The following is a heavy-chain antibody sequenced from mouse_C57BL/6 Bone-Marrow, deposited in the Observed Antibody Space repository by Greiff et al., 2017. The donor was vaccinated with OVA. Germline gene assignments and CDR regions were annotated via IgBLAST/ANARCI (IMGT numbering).Heavy chain of an antibody. CDR1: GYTFTSYW. J-gene: IGHJ3*01. D-gene: IGHD1-1*01. V-gene: IGHV1-64*01. Sequence: QVQLQQPGAELVKPGASVKLSCKASGYTFTSYWMPWVKQRPGQGLEWIGIIYPYSGSTNYTEKFKSKATLTVDKSSSTAYMPLSILTSEDSAFYYGARRYYGSSSACFAYWGQGTLVTVSA. CDR2: IYPYSGST. CDR3: ARRYYGSSSACFAY.